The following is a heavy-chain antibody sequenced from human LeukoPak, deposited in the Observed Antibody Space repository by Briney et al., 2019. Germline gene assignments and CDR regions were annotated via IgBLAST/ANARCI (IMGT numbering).Heavy chain of an antibody. J-gene: IGHJ6*02. CDR3: ARVYYDSSGYYYYCYSLDV. Sequence: ASVKVSCKASGYTFISYGISWVRQAPGQGLEWMGWISAYNGNTNYAQKLQGRVTMTTDTSTSTAYMELRSLRSDDTAVYYCARVYYDSSGYYYYCYSLDVWGQGTTVTVSS. V-gene: IGHV1-18*01. CDR2: ISAYNGNT. CDR1: GYTFISYG. D-gene: IGHD3-22*01.